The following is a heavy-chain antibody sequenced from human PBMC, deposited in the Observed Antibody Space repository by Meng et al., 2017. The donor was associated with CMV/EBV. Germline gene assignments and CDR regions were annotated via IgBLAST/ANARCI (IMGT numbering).Heavy chain of an antibody. D-gene: IGHD3-3*01. V-gene: IGHV1-8*01. CDR3: ARAYPGYHYDFWSGYYKNYYYGMDV. J-gene: IGHJ6*02. CDR1: GYTFTSYD. CDR2: MNPNSGNT. Sequence: ASVKVSCKASGYTFTSYDINWVRQATGQGLEWMGWMNPNSGNTGYAQKFQGRVTMTRNTSISTAYMELSSLRYEDTAVYYCARAYPGYHYDFWSGYYKNYYYGMDVWGQGTTVTVSS.